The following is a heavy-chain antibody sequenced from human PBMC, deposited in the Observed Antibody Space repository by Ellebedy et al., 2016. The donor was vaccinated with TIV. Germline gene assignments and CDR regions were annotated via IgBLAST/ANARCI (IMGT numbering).Heavy chain of an antibody. J-gene: IGHJ4*02. CDR1: GYAFNTYY. Sequence: ASVKVSCKASGYAFNTYYIHWVRQAPGQGLEWLGWIDPDSGGTKYAQNFQGWVTMTRDTSVSTAYLELSRLRSGDTALYYCARVRGVIVFDYWGQGTLVTVSS. V-gene: IGHV1-2*04. D-gene: IGHD3-10*01. CDR3: ARVRGVIVFDY. CDR2: IDPDSGGT.